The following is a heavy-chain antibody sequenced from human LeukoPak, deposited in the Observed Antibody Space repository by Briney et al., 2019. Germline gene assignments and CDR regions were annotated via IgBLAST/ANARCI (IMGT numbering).Heavy chain of an antibody. Sequence: SETLSLTCTVSGGSISNDYWSWIRQPPGKGLEWIGYIYYSGSTNYNPSLESRVTISVDTSKNQFSLKLSSVTAADTAVYYCARGSGWYYYWGQGTLVTVSS. V-gene: IGHV4-59*08. CDR2: IYYSGST. D-gene: IGHD6-19*01. J-gene: IGHJ4*02. CDR3: ARGSGWYYY. CDR1: GGSISNDY.